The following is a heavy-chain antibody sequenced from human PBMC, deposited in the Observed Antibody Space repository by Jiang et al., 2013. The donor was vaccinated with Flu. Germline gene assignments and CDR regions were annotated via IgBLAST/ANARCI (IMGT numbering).Heavy chain of an antibody. J-gene: IGHJ4*02. CDR1: GYTFTGYY. Sequence: SGAEVKKPGASVKVSCKASGYTFTGYYMHWVRQAPGQGLEWMGWINPNSGGTNYAQKFQGWVTMTRDTSISTAYMELSRLRSDDTAVYYCARGDPFIAVAGFASPHLDYWGQGTLVTVSS. V-gene: IGHV1-2*04. D-gene: IGHD6-19*01. CDR3: ARGDPFIAVAGFASPHLDY. CDR2: INPNSGGT.